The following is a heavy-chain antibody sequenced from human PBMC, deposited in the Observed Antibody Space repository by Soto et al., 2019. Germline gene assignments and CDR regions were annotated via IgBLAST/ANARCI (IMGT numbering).Heavy chain of an antibody. J-gene: IGHJ6*02. CDR1: GYTFTSYD. CDR2: MNPNSDNT. CDR3: ARDPFCGGDCYFGQHFYYGLDV. V-gene: IGHV1-8*01. Sequence: VASVKVSCKASGYTFTSYDINWVRQAPGQGLEWMGWMNPNSDNTGYAQKFQGRVTMTSNTSISTAYMELSSLRSEDTAVYFCARDPFCGGDCYFGQHFYYGLDVWGQGTTVTVSS. D-gene: IGHD2-21*02.